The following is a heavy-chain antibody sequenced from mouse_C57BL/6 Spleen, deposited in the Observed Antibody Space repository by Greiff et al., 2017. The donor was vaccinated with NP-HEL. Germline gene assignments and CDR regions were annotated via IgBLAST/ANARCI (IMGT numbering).Heavy chain of an antibody. Sequence: QVQLQQSGPGLVQPSQSLSITCTVSGFSLTSYGVHWVRQSPGKGLEWLGVIWRGGSTDYNAAFMSRLSITKDNSKSQVFFKMNSLQADDTAIYYCAKGYDYDEDYYAMDYWGQGTSVTVSS. CDR3: AKGYDYDEDYYAMDY. CDR1: GFSLTSYG. D-gene: IGHD2-4*01. J-gene: IGHJ4*01. V-gene: IGHV2-5*01. CDR2: IWRGGST.